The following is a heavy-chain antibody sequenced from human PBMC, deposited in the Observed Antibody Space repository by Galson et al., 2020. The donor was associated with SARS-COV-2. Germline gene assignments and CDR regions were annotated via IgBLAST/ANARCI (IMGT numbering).Heavy chain of an antibody. D-gene: IGHD6-19*01. Sequence: TGGSLRLSCAASGFIFSDYAMSWVRQAPGKGLEWVSGISASGGTTYYADSVKGRFIISRDKSKNTLYLQMSSLRAEDTAIYYCAKRGFTTGWHGAHWGQGTLVTVSS. CDR3: AKRGFTTGWHGAH. J-gene: IGHJ4*02. V-gene: IGHV3-23*01. CDR1: GFIFSDYA. CDR2: ISASGGTT.